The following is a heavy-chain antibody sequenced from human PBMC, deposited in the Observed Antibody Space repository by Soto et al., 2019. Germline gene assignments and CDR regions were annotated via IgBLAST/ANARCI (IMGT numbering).Heavy chain of an antibody. CDR2: IYSGGST. Sequence: GSLRLSCAASGFTVSSNYMSWVRQAPGKGLEWVSVIYSGGSTYYADSVKGRFTISRDNSKNTLYLQMNSLRAEDTAVYYCAREAYYDSSGYYRAYYYYGMDVWGQGTTVTVSS. D-gene: IGHD3-22*01. V-gene: IGHV3-53*01. CDR1: GFTVSSNY. J-gene: IGHJ6*02. CDR3: AREAYYDSSGYYRAYYYYGMDV.